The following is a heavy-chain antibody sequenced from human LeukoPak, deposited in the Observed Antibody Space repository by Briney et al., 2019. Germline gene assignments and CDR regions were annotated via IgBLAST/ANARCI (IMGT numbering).Heavy chain of an antibody. Sequence: GGSLRLSCAASGFTFSSYSMNWVRQAPGKGLEWVSSISSSSSYIYYADSAKGRFTISRDNAKNSLYLQMNSLRAEDTAVYYCAGKNEYTYGSIFDYWGQGTLVTVSS. D-gene: IGHD5-18*01. J-gene: IGHJ4*02. CDR1: GFTFSSYS. CDR2: ISSSSSYI. CDR3: AGKNEYTYGSIFDY. V-gene: IGHV3-21*01.